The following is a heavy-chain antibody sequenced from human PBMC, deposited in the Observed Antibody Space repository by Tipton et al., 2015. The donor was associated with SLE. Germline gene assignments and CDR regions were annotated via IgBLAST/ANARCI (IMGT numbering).Heavy chain of an antibody. CDR1: GGSISSSNW. D-gene: IGHD3/OR15-3a*01. Sequence: SLRLSCAVSGGSISSSNWWSWVRQPPGKGLEWIGNIYHSGSTYYNPSLKSRVTISVDTSKNQFSLKLSSVTAADTAVYYCARGTEGDWYFDLWGRGTLVTVSS. CDR3: ARGTEGDWYFDL. V-gene: IGHV4-4*02. J-gene: IGHJ2*01. CDR2: IYHSGST.